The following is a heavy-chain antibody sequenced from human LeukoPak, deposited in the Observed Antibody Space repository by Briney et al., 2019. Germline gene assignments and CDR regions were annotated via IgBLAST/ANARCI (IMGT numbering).Heavy chain of an antibody. V-gene: IGHV3-21*01. CDR2: ISSSSSYI. CDR1: GFTFSSYS. Sequence: PGGSLRLSCAASGFTFSSYSMNWVRQAPGKGLEWVSSISSSSSYIYYADSVKGRFTISRDNAKNSLYLQMNSLRAEDTAVYYCARPSNYGGNSAFDYWGQGTLVTASS. J-gene: IGHJ4*02. D-gene: IGHD4-23*01. CDR3: ARPSNYGGNSAFDY.